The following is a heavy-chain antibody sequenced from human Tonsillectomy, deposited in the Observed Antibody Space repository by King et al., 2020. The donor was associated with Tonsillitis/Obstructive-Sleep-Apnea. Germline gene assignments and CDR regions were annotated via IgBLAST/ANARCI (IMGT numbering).Heavy chain of an antibody. Sequence: VQLQQWGAGLLKPSETLSLTCAVFGGSFSDYYWNWIRQPPGKGLEWIGEISHSGSTNYNPSLKSRLTILVDTSKNQLSLNLISVTAADTAVYYCARGDGYSIDYWGQGTLVTVSS. CDR1: GGSFSDYY. CDR3: ARGDGYSIDY. V-gene: IGHV4-34*01. J-gene: IGHJ4*02. CDR2: ISHSGST. D-gene: IGHD5-12*01.